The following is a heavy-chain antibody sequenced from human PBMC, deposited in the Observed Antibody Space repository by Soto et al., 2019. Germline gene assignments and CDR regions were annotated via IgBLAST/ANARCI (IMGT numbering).Heavy chain of an antibody. CDR3: ARGRGPDGYSYYYAMDV. J-gene: IGHJ6*02. CDR1: GFPFSNYG. D-gene: IGHD6-25*01. CDR2: TSYDGKSS. V-gene: IGHV3-30*03. Sequence: QVQLVESGGGVVQPGRSLRLSCAASGFPFSNYGMHWVRLAPGKGLEWVSVTSYDGKSSYYADSVKGRFTISRDNSKTTLYLQMNSLRAEDTALYYCARGRGPDGYSYYYAMDVWGQGTTVTVSS.